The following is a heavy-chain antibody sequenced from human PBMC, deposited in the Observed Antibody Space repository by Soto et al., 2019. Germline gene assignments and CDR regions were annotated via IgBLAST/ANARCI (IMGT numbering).Heavy chain of an antibody. V-gene: IGHV1-18*01. D-gene: IGHD3-3*01. J-gene: IGHJ5*02. CDR2: ISAYNGNT. Sequence: GASVKVSCKASGYTFTSYGISWVRQAPGQGLEWMGWISAYNGNTNYAQKLQGRVTMTTDTSTSTAYMELRSLRSDDTAVYYCAREERITIFGVVILGFDPWGQGTLVTVSS. CDR3: AREERITIFGVVILGFDP. CDR1: GYTFTSYG.